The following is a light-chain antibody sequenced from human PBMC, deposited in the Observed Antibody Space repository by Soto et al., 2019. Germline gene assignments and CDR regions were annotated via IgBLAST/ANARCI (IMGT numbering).Light chain of an antibody. CDR3: SSYTTNSPPVV. Sequence: QSALTQPASVSGSPGQSITISCTGTSGDIGSYTYVSWYQQYPGKAPKLLISEVTNRPSGVSNRFSGSKSGNTASLTISGLQAEDEAHYYCSSYTTNSPPVVVGGGTKLTVL. CDR2: EVT. V-gene: IGLV2-14*01. CDR1: SGDIGSYTY. J-gene: IGLJ2*01.